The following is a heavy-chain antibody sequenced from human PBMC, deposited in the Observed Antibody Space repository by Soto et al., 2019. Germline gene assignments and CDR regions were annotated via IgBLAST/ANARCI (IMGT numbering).Heavy chain of an antibody. CDR3: AKALGELWFGDLLPDY. V-gene: IGHV3-23*01. CDR2: ISGSGGST. D-gene: IGHD3-10*01. J-gene: IGHJ4*02. Sequence: EVQLLESGGGLVQPGGSLRLSCAASGFTFSTYAMNWVRQTPGKGLDWDSSISGSGGSTYYADSVKGRSSISGDRSKNTLDLQMNSLRAEDTAVYYCAKALGELWFGDLLPDYWGQGTLVTVSS. CDR1: GFTFSTYA.